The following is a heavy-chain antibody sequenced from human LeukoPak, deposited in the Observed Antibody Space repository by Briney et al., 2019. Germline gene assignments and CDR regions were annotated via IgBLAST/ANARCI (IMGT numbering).Heavy chain of an antibody. CDR1: GGSISSYY. Sequence: SETLSLTCTVSGGSISSYYWSWLRQPPGKGLEWIGNIYYSGSTNYNPSLKSRVTISVDSSKNQFSLQLSSVTAADTAVDYCAADYCGGGSCYDSRGWFDPWGQGTLVTVSS. CDR2: IYYSGST. CDR3: AADYCGGGSCYDSRGWFDP. J-gene: IGHJ5*02. V-gene: IGHV4-59*12. D-gene: IGHD2-15*01.